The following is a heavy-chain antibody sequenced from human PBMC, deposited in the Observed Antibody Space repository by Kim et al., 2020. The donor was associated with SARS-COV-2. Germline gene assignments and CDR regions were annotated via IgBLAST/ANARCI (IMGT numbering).Heavy chain of an antibody. Sequence: SETLSLTCTVSGGSISSYYWSWIRQPPGKGLEWIGYIYYSGSTNYNPSLKSRVTISVDTSKNQFSLKLSSVTAADTAVYYGARGQRITIFGVVRVMDVWG. CDR3: ARGQRITIFGVVRVMDV. CDR2: IYYSGST. J-gene: IGHJ6*01. V-gene: IGHV4-59*13. CDR1: GGSISSYY. D-gene: IGHD3-3*01.